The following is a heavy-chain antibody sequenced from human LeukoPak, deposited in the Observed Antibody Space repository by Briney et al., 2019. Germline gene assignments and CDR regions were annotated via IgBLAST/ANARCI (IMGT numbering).Heavy chain of an antibody. Sequence: GGSLRLSCAASGFSFSNYAMHWVRQAPGKGLEWVAVISYDGSNKFYADSVKGRFTISRDNSKNTLYLQMNSLRAEDTALYYCAITSGSSFDFWGQGTLVTVSS. D-gene: IGHD1-26*01. CDR3: AITSGSSFDF. V-gene: IGHV3-30*03. J-gene: IGHJ4*02. CDR1: GFSFSNYA. CDR2: ISYDGSNK.